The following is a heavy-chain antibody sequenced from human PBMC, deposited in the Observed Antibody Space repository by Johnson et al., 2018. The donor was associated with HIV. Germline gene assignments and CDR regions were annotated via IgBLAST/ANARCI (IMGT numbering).Heavy chain of an antibody. CDR3: ARACITSDWDDAFDI. D-gene: IGHD3-10*01. Sequence: EVQLVESGGGLVQPGGSLRLSCAASGFTFSDHYMDWVRQAPGKGLEWVSVISGSGSTYYADSVKGRFTISRDNSKNTLYLQMNSLRAEDTAVYYGARACITSDWDDAFDIWGQGTMVTVSS. V-gene: IGHV3-66*01. CDR2: ISGSGST. J-gene: IGHJ3*02. CDR1: GFTFSDHY.